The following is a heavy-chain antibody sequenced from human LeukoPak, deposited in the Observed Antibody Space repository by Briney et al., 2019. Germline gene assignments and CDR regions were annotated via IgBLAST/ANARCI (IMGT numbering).Heavy chain of an antibody. D-gene: IGHD1-14*01. V-gene: IGHV4-39*01. CDR2: IYYSGST. CDR3: SGINSGFYLFYGIDV. Sequence: SGTLSLTCTVSGGSISSSSYYWGWIRQPPGKGLEWIGSIYYSGSTYYNPSLKSRVTISVDTSKNQFSLKLSSVTAADTAVYFRSGINSGFYLFYGIDVWGQGNTVTVSS. J-gene: IGHJ6*02. CDR1: GGSISSSSYY.